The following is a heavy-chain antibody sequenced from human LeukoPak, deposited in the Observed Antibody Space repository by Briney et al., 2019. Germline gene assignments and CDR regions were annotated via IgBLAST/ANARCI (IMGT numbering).Heavy chain of an antibody. J-gene: IGHJ6*03. D-gene: IGHD1-14*01. V-gene: IGHV3-7*01. CDR1: DFSFSSFW. CDR2: TNQDGSEK. Sequence: GGSLRLSCAASDFSFSSFWMSWVRQAPGRELEGVAHTNQDGSEKYYVDSVKGRFTISRDNAKNSVYLQMNSLRGEDSAVYYCAKGTSLYYYYYMDVWGKGTTVTVSS. CDR3: AKGTSLYYYYYMDV.